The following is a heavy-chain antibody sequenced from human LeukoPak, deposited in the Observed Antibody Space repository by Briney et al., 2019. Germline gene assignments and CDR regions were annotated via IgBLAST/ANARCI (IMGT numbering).Heavy chain of an antibody. CDR1: GFTFSSYG. J-gene: IGHJ6*02. Sequence: GRSLRLSCAASGFTFSSYGMYWVRQAPGKGLEWVAVISYDGSNKYYADSVKGRFTISRDNSKNTLYLQMNSLRAEDTAVYYCAKGAYSSSWYVVTQYYYYYYGMDVWGQGTTVTVSS. CDR3: AKGAYSSSWYVVTQYYYYYYGMDV. D-gene: IGHD6-13*01. V-gene: IGHV3-30*18. CDR2: ISYDGSNK.